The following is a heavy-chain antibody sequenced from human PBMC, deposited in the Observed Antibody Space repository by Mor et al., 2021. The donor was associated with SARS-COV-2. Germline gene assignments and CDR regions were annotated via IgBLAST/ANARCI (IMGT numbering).Heavy chain of an antibody. Sequence: YDGSNKYYADSVKGRFTISRDNSKNTLYLQMNSLRAEDTAVYYCATQVQGRTGEPWGYYYYMDVWGKGTTVTVSS. CDR3: ATQVQGRTGEPWGYYYYMDV. D-gene: IGHD7-27*01. V-gene: IGHV3-30*03. CDR2: YDGSNK. J-gene: IGHJ6*03.